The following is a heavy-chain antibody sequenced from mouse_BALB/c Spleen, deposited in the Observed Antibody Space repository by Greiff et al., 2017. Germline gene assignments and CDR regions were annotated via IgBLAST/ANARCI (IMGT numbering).Heavy chain of an antibody. CDR3: ATYRYYFDY. D-gene: IGHD2-14*01. CDR2: ISYSGST. CDR1: GYSITSDYA. J-gene: IGHJ2*01. V-gene: IGHV3-2*02. Sequence: EVKVEESGPGLVKPSQSLSLTCTVTGYSITSDYAWNWIRQFPGNKLEWMGYISYSGSTSYNPSLKSRISITRDTSKNQFFLQLNSVTTEDTATYYCATYRYYFDYWGQGTTLTVSS.